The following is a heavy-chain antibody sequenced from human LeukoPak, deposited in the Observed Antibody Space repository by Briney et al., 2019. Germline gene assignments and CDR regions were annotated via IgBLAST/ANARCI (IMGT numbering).Heavy chain of an antibody. CDR3: ARGSITDI. CDR1: GGSFSGYY. CDR2: INHSGST. Sequence: SETLSLTCAVYGGSFSGYYWSWTRQPPGKGLEWIGEINHSGSTNYNPSLKSRVTISVDTSKNQFSLKLSSVTAADAAVYYCARGSITDIWGQGTMVTVSS. J-gene: IGHJ3*02. V-gene: IGHV4-34*01.